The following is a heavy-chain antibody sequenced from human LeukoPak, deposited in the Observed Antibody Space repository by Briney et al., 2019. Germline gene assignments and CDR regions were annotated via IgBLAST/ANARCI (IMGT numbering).Heavy chain of an antibody. V-gene: IGHV1-46*01. J-gene: IGHJ4*02. CDR1: GYTLTSYY. CDR3: ARDREYSSSSWYFDY. CDR2: VNPSGGST. D-gene: IGHD6-6*01. Sequence: ASVKVSCKASGYTLTSYYMHWVRQAPGQGLEWMGVVNPSGGSTSYAQKFQDRLTMTRDTSTSTVYMELSSLRSEDTAVYYCARDREYSSSSWYFDYWGQGTLVTVSS.